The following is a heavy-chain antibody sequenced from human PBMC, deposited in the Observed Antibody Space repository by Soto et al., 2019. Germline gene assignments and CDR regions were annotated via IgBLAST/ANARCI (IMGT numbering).Heavy chain of an antibody. V-gene: IGHV3-74*01. Sequence: EVQLVESGGGLVQPGGSLRLSCAASGFTFSSYWMHWVRQAPGKGLVWVSRIYSDGTSTSYADSVKGRFTISRDNAKTTLYLQINSLRAEDTAVYYCARENTWGSWPNFDYWGQGTLVTVSS. CDR2: IYSDGTST. D-gene: IGHD6-13*01. J-gene: IGHJ4*02. CDR1: GFTFSSYW. CDR3: ARENTWGSWPNFDY.